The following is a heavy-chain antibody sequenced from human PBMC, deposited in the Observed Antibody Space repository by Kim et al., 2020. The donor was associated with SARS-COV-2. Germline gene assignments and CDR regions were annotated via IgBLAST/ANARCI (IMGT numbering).Heavy chain of an antibody. V-gene: IGHV3-23*01. D-gene: IGHD3-16*02. CDR3: AKDLGRPHHRSIMITFGGVIVWGMDV. J-gene: IGHJ6*02. CDR2: ISGSGGST. Sequence: GGSLRLSCAASGFTFSSYAMSWVRQAPGKGLEWVSAISGSGGSTYYADSVKGRFTISRDNSKNTLYLQMNSLRAEDTAVYYCAKDLGRPHHRSIMITFGGVIVWGMDVWGQGTTVTVSS. CDR1: GFTFSSYA.